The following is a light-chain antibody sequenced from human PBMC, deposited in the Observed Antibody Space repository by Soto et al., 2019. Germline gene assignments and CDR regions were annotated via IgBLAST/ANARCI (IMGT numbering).Light chain of an antibody. CDR2: DAS. J-gene: IGKJ1*01. Sequence: DIQMTQSPSTLSASVGDRVTITCRASQSISSWLAWYQQKPGKAPKLLIYDASSLESGVPSRFSGSGSGTEFTLTIISLQPDDFATDYGQQYNSYPCTFGQGTKVDIK. V-gene: IGKV1-5*01. CDR1: QSISSW. CDR3: QQYNSYPCT.